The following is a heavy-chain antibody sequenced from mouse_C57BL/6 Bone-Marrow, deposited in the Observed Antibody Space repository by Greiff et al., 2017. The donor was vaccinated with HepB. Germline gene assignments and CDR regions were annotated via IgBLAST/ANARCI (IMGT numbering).Heavy chain of an antibody. Sequence: QVQLQQSGAELVKPGASVKMSCKASGYTFTSYWITWVKQRPGQGLEWIGDIYPGSGSTNYNEKFKSKATLTVDTSSSTAYMQLSSLTSEDSAVYYCARTPPIYYAPFDYWGQGTTLTVSS. D-gene: IGHD2-1*01. CDR2: IYPGSGST. V-gene: IGHV1-55*01. J-gene: IGHJ2*01. CDR1: GYTFTSYW. CDR3: ARTPPIYYAPFDY.